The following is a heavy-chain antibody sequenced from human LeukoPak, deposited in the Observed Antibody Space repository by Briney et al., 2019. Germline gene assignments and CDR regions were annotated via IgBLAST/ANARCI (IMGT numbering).Heavy chain of an antibody. CDR1: GFSFSSYS. CDR2: ISFSGTYI. J-gene: IGHJ4*02. CDR3: ARRASTERGHSYGLDY. Sequence: GGSLRLSCAASGFSFSSYSMNWVRQAPGKGLEWVSSISFSGTYIYYADSLKGRVTISRDNARRSLFLQMNSLRAEDTAVYYCARRASTERGHSYGLDYWGQGTLVTVSS. D-gene: IGHD5-18*01. V-gene: IGHV3-21*01.